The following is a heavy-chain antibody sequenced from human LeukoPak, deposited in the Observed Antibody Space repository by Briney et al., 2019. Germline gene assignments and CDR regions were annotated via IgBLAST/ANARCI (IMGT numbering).Heavy chain of an antibody. CDR2: ISSSSSYI. D-gene: IGHD4-11*01. J-gene: IGHJ4*02. Sequence: GGSLRLSCAASGFIFDDYAMHWVRQAPGKGLEWVSSISSSSSYIYYADSVKGRFTISRDNAKNSLYLQMNSLRAEDTAVYYCATQISYYSNYGYFDYWGQGTLVTVSS. CDR1: GFIFDDYA. CDR3: ATQISYYSNYGYFDY. V-gene: IGHV3-21*01.